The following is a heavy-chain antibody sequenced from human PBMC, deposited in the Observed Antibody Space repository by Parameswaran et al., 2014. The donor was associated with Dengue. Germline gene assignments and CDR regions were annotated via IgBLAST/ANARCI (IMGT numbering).Heavy chain of an antibody. Sequence: VRQMPGKGLEWLSYISTSGNTIYYADSVKGRFTISRDNAKNSLCLEMNSLRAEDTAVYYRAREGAGPWGGYYYGMDVWGQGTTVTVSS. CDR3: AREGAGPWGGYYYGMDV. D-gene: IGHD6-19*01. V-gene: IGHV3-11*01. J-gene: IGHJ6*02. CDR2: ISTSGNTI.